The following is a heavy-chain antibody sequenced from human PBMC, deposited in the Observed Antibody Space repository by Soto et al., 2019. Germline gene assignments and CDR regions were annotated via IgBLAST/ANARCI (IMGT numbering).Heavy chain of an antibody. CDR1: GGTFSSYT. CDR3: ARDEPIRG. J-gene: IGHJ1*01. CDR2: IIPILGIA. D-gene: IGHD3-10*01. Sequence: QVQLVQSGAEVKKPGSSVKVSCKASGGTFSSYTISWVRQAPGQGLEWMGRIIPILGIANYAQKFQGRATITEDKSTSTAYMELSSLRSEDTAVYYCARDEPIRGWGQGTLVTVSS. V-gene: IGHV1-69*08.